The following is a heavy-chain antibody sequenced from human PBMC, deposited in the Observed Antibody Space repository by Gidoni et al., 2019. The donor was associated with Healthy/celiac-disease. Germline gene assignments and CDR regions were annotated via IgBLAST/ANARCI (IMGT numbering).Heavy chain of an antibody. V-gene: IGHV3-23*04. J-gene: IGHJ3*02. Sequence: EVQLVESGGGLVQPGGSLRLSCAASGFTFSRYAMSWVRQAPGKGLEWFSAISGSGGSTYYADSVKGLFTISRDKSKNTLYLQLNSLRAEDTAVYYCAKDLRVYYYDSSGPPHWGAFDIWGQGTMVTVSS. CDR2: ISGSGGST. CDR3: AKDLRVYYYDSSGPPHWGAFDI. D-gene: IGHD3-22*01. CDR1: GFTFSRYA.